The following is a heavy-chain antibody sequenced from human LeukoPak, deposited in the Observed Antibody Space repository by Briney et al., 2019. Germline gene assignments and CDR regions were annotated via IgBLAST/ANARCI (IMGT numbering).Heavy chain of an antibody. Sequence: ASVKVSCTASGYTFTGYYMHWVRQAPGQGLEWMGRINPNSGGTNYAQKFQGRVTMTRDTSISTAYMELSRLRSDDTAVYYCAREESGSYGSGSYYYFYGMDVWGQGTTVTVSS. V-gene: IGHV1-2*06. D-gene: IGHD3-10*01. J-gene: IGHJ6*02. CDR2: INPNSGGT. CDR1: GYTFTGYY. CDR3: AREESGSYGSGSYYYFYGMDV.